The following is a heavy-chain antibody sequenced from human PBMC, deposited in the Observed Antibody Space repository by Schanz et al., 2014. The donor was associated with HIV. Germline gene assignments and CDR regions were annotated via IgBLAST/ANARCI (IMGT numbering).Heavy chain of an antibody. CDR3: ANLVVAATDDAFDI. V-gene: IGHV3-74*01. Sequence: DVQLVESGGGLIQPGESLRLSCVASGFTFGTKWMYWVRQGPGKGLAWVSYITPDGSVTYADSVKGRFSISRDNSKNTLYLQMNSLRAEDTAVYYCANLVVAATDDAFDIWGQGTMVTVSS. CDR2: ITPDGSVT. CDR1: GFTFGTKW. J-gene: IGHJ3*02. D-gene: IGHD2-15*01.